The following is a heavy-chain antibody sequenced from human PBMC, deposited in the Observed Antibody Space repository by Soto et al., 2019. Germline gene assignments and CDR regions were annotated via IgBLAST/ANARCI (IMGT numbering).Heavy chain of an antibody. CDR3: ARDHDFGSGYWPLGY. CDR1: GYKFNTFG. J-gene: IGHJ4*02. Sequence: QVQLVQSGPEVKRPGASVRVSCNASGYKFNTFGISWVRQAPGQGREWMGWISAHNGHTNYAQKFQARLTMTTDTSTSTAYMELTSLVSDDTAVYYCARDHDFGSGYWPLGYWGQGTLVTVSS. D-gene: IGHD3-3*01. CDR2: ISAHNGHT. V-gene: IGHV1-18*04.